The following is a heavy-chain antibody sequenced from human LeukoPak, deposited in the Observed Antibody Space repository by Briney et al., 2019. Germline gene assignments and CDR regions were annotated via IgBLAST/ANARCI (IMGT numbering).Heavy chain of an antibody. Sequence: GSVKVSCKTSGYIFTNYGIIRVRQAAGQGLEEWGWISTSNGNTNYAQNVKGRVTISTDNSTRTAYMKLTSQRSDGTAVYDCASDSYAYGMHVWGQGTTLTVSS. J-gene: IGHJ6*02. CDR2: ISTSNGNT. CDR1: GYIFTNYG. CDR3: ASDSYAYGMHV. D-gene: IGHD5-18*01. V-gene: IGHV1-18*01.